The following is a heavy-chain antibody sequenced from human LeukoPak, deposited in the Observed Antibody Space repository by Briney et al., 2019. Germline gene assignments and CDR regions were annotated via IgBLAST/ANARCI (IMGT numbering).Heavy chain of an antibody. Sequence: ASVKVSCKVSGYTLTELSMHWVRQAPGKGLEWMGGFDPEDGETIYAQKFQGRVTMTEDTSTDTAYMELSSLRSEDTAVYYCATASSSWTPMLLDYWGQGTLVTVSS. CDR1: GYTLTELS. J-gene: IGHJ4*02. CDR3: ATASSSWTPMLLDY. CDR2: FDPEDGET. V-gene: IGHV1-24*01. D-gene: IGHD6-13*01.